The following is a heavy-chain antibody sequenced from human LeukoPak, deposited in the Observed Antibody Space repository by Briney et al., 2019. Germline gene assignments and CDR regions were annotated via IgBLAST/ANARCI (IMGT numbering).Heavy chain of an antibody. V-gene: IGHV3-21*01. CDR2: ISSSSSYI. CDR3: ARDKDGYTDY. CDR1: GFTFSTYS. D-gene: IGHD5-24*01. Sequence: GGSLRLSCAASGFTFSTYSMDWVRQAPGKGLEWVSFISSSSSYIYYADSVKGRFTISRDNAKNSLYLQMNSLRAEDTAVYYCARDKDGYTDYWGQGTLVTVSS. J-gene: IGHJ4*02.